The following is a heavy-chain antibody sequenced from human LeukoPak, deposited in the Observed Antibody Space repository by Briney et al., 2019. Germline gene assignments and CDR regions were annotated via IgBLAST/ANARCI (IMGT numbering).Heavy chain of an antibody. D-gene: IGHD6-19*01. CDR2: IDWDDDK. V-gene: IGHV2-70*04. CDR1: GFSLSTSGMR. Sequence: SGPALLKPTQTLTLTCTFSGFSLSTSGMRVRWIRQPPGKALEWLARIDWDDDKFYSTSLKTRLTISKDTSKNQVVLTMTNMDPVDTATYYCARTTVAGTTLFDYWGQGTLVTVSS. J-gene: IGHJ4*02. CDR3: ARTTVAGTTLFDY.